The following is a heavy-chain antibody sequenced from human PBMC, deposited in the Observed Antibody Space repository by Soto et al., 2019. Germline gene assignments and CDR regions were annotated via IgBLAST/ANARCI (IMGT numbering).Heavy chain of an antibody. J-gene: IGHJ4*02. Sequence: PGGSLRLSCAASGFTFISYGMHWVRQAPGKGLEWVAVISYDGSNKYYADSVKGRFTISRDNSKNTLYLQMNSLRAEDTAVYYCAKDSGYSSGPFDYWGQGTLVTVSS. CDR3: AKDSGYSSGPFDY. CDR1: GFTFISYG. CDR2: ISYDGSNK. V-gene: IGHV3-30*18. D-gene: IGHD3-22*01.